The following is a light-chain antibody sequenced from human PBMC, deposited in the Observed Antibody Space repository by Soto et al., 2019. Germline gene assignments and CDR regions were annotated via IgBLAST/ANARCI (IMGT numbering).Light chain of an antibody. CDR3: ATWDDSLPAV. CDR1: TPNIGSNY. Sequence: QSGLTQPPSASGTPGQRVIISCSGKTPNIGSNYVYWYRHLPGTAPQLLIYRNNQRPSGVPDRFSGSKSRTSASLAISGLRSEDEADYYCATWDDSLPAVFGGGTKVTVL. CDR2: RNN. V-gene: IGLV1-47*01. J-gene: IGLJ2*01.